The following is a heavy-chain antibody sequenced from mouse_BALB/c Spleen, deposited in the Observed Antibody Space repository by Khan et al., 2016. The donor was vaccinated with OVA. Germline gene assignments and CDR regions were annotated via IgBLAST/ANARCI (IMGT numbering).Heavy chain of an antibody. J-gene: IGHJ3*01. Sequence: VQLQQSGAELARPGASVKMSCKASGYTFTSYTMHWVKQRPGQGLEWIGYINPSNDYTNYNQKFKDKATLTADKSSSTAYMQLSSLTSEDSAVYYCTRECPDYGNYEAWFAYWGQGTLVTVSA. CDR1: GYTFTSYT. CDR2: INPSNDYT. CDR3: TRECPDYGNYEAWFAY. D-gene: IGHD2-1*01. V-gene: IGHV1-4*01.